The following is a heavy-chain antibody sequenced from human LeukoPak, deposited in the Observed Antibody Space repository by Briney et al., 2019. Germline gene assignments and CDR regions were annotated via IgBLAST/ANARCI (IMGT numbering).Heavy chain of an antibody. CDR1: GFTVSSNY. CDR3: AGNVRGDYYYMDV. V-gene: IGHV3-66*01. CDR2: IYSCGST. J-gene: IGHJ6*03. D-gene: IGHD4-23*01. Sequence: WGSLRLSCAASGFTVSSNYMSWVRQAPGKGLEWVSVIYSCGSTYYADSVKGRFTISRDNAKNSLYLQMNSLRAEDTAVYCCAGNVRGDYYYMDVWGKGTTVTVSS.